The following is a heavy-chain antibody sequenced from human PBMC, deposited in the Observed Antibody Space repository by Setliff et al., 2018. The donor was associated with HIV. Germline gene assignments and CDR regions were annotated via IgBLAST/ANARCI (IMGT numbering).Heavy chain of an antibody. CDR1: GLTLSSHG. CDR3: AKDWTVWFGELSQDYYYGMDV. Sequence: PGESLKISCAASGLTLSSHGMHWVRQAPGKGLEWVAFIRYDGSNKYYADSVKGRFTISRDNSKNTLYLQMNSLRAEDTAVYYCAKDWTVWFGELSQDYYYGMDVWGQGTTVTVSS. D-gene: IGHD3-10*01. CDR2: IRYDGSNK. J-gene: IGHJ6*02. V-gene: IGHV3-30*02.